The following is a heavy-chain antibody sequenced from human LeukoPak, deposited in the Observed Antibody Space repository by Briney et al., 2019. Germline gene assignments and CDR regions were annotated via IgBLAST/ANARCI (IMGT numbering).Heavy chain of an antibody. J-gene: IGHJ4*02. D-gene: IGHD6-19*01. CDR2: ISSSSSYI. Sequence: GGFLRLSCAASGFTFSSYSMNWVRQAPGKGLEWVSSISSSSSYIYYADSVKGRFTISRDNAKNSLYLQMNSLRAEDTAVYYCARDRWHSSGWYTGEFDYWGQGTLVTVSS. V-gene: IGHV3-21*01. CDR1: GFTFSSYS. CDR3: ARDRWHSSGWYTGEFDY.